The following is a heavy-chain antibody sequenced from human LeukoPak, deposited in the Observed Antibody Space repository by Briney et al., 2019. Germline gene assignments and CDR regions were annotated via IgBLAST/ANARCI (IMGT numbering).Heavy chain of an antibody. Sequence: GESLRLSCVDSGLNFEAYWMAWVRQAPGKGPEWVANIRQDGSEKNYVDSVRGRFTISRDNAKNSLYLQMNSPRAEDTAVYYCAREGDFWTGFSPNWLDPWGQGTLVTVSS. J-gene: IGHJ5*02. V-gene: IGHV3-7*01. D-gene: IGHD3/OR15-3a*01. CDR1: GLNFEAYW. CDR2: IRQDGSEK. CDR3: AREGDFWTGFSPNWLDP.